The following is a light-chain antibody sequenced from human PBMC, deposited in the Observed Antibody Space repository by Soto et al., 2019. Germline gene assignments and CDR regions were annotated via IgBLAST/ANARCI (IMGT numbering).Light chain of an antibody. CDR2: VAS. J-gene: IGKJ1*01. CDR3: QKYNSAPWT. V-gene: IGKV1-27*01. Sequence: DIQMTQSPSSLSASVGVRVTITCRASQGISNYLAWYQQQPGKVPKLLIYVASTLQSGVPSRFSGSGSGTDFTLTICSLQPEDVATYYCQKYNSAPWTFGQGTKVEIK. CDR1: QGISNY.